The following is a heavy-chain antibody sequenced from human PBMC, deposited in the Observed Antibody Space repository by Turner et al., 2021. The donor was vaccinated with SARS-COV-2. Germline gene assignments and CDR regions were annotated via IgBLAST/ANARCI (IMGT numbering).Heavy chain of an antibody. CDR3: ASRLITMIVVVKDLSAFDI. D-gene: IGHD3-22*01. Sequence: QLQLQASGQGLVNPSETLSPTCTASGGPTRSSSYYRGWIHQTPGKGLEGIGNIYYRGTTYYNPSLKSRVTISVDTSKTQSSLKLSSWTAADTAVYYCASRLITMIVVVKDLSAFDIWGQGTMVTVSS. CDR2: IYYRGTT. CDR1: GGPTRSSSYY. V-gene: IGHV4-39*01. J-gene: IGHJ3*02.